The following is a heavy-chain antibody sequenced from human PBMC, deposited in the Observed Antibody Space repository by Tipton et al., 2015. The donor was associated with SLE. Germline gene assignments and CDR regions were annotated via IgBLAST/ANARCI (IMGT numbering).Heavy chain of an antibody. CDR2: INHSGST. CDR3: ARGLATGYYYYYMDV. CDR1: GGSISSGDYY. J-gene: IGHJ6*03. D-gene: IGHD5-12*01. Sequence: TLSLTCTVSGGSISSGDYYWSWIRQPPGKGREWIGEINHSGSTNYNPSLKSRVTISVDTSKNQFSLKLSSVTAADTAVYYCARGLATGYYYYYMDVWGKGTTVTVSS. V-gene: IGHV4-30-4*01.